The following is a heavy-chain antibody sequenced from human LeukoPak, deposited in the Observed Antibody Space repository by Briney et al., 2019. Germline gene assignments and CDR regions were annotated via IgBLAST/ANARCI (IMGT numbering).Heavy chain of an antibody. J-gene: IGHJ3*01. Sequence: SETLSLTCTVSGGSISSSSYYWGWIRQPPGKGLEWIGSIYYSGSTYYNPSLKSRVTISVDTSKNQFSLKLSSVTAADTAVYYCARYCSGGSCYSFVGGAFDLWGQGTMVTVSS. D-gene: IGHD2-15*01. CDR1: GGSISSSSYY. CDR2: IYYSGST. V-gene: IGHV4-39*01. CDR3: ARYCSGGSCYSFVGGAFDL.